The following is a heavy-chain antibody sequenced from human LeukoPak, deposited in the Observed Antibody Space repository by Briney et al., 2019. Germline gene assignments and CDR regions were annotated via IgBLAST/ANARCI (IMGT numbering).Heavy chain of an antibody. CDR2: ISGTSTFI. CDR3: ARDPYQLGSGDY. Sequence: PGGSLRLSCAASGINFSDYGMNWVRQAPGKGLEWVASISGTSTFIYYADSVKGRFTISRDNSKNTLYLQMNSLRAEDTAVYYCARDPYQLGSGDYWGQGTLVTVSS. CDR1: GINFSDYG. V-gene: IGHV3-21*01. J-gene: IGHJ4*02. D-gene: IGHD1-1*01.